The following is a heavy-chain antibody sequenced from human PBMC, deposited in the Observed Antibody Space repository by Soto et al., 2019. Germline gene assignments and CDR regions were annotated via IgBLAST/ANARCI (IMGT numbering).Heavy chain of an antibody. CDR1: GYSFTSYW. CDR2: IDPSDSYT. D-gene: IGHD6-6*01. Sequence: GESLKISCKGSGYSFTSYWISWVRQMPGKGLEWMGRIDPSDSYTNYSPSFQGHVTISADKSISTAYLQWSSLKASDTAMYYCARQVSSSPLGYYGMDVWGQGTTVTVSS. CDR3: ARQVSSSPLGYYGMDV. V-gene: IGHV5-10-1*01. J-gene: IGHJ6*02.